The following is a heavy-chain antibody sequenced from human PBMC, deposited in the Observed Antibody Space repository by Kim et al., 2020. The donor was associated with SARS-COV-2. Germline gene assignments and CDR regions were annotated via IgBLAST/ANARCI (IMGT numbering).Heavy chain of an antibody. CDR2: IKQDGSEK. J-gene: IGHJ3*02. Sequence: GGSLRLSCAASGFTFSSYWMSWVRQAPGKGLEWVANIKQDGSEKYYVDSVKGRFTISRDNAKNSLYLQMNSLRAEDTAVYYCASRTVTTESDAFDIWGQGTMVTVSS. CDR3: ASRTVTTESDAFDI. V-gene: IGHV3-7*01. CDR1: GFTFSSYW. D-gene: IGHD4-17*01.